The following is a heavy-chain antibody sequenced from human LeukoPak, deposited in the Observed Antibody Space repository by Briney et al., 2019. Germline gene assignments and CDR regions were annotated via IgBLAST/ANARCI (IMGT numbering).Heavy chain of an antibody. CDR3: ARYVPVKTGTTRSSFDF. J-gene: IGHJ4*02. Sequence: SETLSLTCTVSGASLSSGSYYWSWIRQPAGKGLEWIGRIYPSGSTDYNPSLKSRVTISIDTSKSQFSLNLRSVTAADTAVYYCARYVPVKTGTTRSSFDFWGQGTLVTVSS. CDR2: IYPSGST. D-gene: IGHD1-1*01. V-gene: IGHV4-61*02. CDR1: GASLSSGSYY.